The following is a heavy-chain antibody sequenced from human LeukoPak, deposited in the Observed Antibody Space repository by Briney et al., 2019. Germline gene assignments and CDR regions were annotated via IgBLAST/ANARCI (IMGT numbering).Heavy chain of an antibody. J-gene: IGHJ5*02. CDR1: GFTFDDYA. CDR2: ISWNSGSI. V-gene: IGHV3-9*01. Sequence: GRSLRLSCAASGFTFDDYAMHWVRQAPGKGLEWVSGISWNSGSIVYADSVKGRFTISRDNAKNSLYLQMNSLRAEDTALYYCAKGNDYSNLNWFDPWGQGTLVTVSS. D-gene: IGHD4-11*01. CDR3: AKGNDYSNLNWFDP.